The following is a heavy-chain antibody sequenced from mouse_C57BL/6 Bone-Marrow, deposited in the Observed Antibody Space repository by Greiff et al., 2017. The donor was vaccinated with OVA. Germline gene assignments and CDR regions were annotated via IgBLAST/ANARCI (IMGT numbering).Heavy chain of an antibody. D-gene: IGHD6-1*01. V-gene: IGHV5-17*01. CDR1: GFTFSDYG. Sequence: EVKLLESGGGLVKPGGSLKLSCAASGFTFSDYGMHWVRQAPEKGLEWVAYISSGSSTIYYADTVKGRFTISRDNAKNTLFLQMTSLRSEDTAMYYCARRQRGRMDYWGQGTSVTVSS. CDR2: ISSGSSTI. CDR3: ARRQRGRMDY. J-gene: IGHJ4*01.